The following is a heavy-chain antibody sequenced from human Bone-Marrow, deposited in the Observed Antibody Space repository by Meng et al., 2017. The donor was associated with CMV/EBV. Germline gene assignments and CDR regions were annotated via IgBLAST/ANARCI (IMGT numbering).Heavy chain of an antibody. D-gene: IGHD3-3*01. CDR3: AELTIFGVATYNKENAFDI. J-gene: IGHJ3*02. V-gene: IGHV3-74*01. CDR1: GSTTSSDW. CDR2: INSDGSST. Sequence: SQKISCAAAGSTTSSDWMHWVRQAAGKGQVWVSRINSDGSSTSYADSVKGRFTISRDNAKNTLYLQMNSLRAEDTAVYYCAELTIFGVATYNKENAFDIWGQGTMVT.